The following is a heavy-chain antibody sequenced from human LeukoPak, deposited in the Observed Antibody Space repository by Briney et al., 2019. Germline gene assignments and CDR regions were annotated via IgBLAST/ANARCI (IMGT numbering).Heavy chain of an antibody. Sequence: QSGRSLRLSCAASGFTFSGYRMNWVRQAPGRGLEWVSYISSSSTTYYADSVKGRFTISRDNAKNSLYLQMHSLRDEDTAVYYCARSRGYDTSDFDVWGQGTMVTVSS. D-gene: IGHD3-22*01. CDR1: GFTFSGYR. V-gene: IGHV3-48*02. J-gene: IGHJ3*01. CDR3: ARSRGYDTSDFDV. CDR2: ISSSSTT.